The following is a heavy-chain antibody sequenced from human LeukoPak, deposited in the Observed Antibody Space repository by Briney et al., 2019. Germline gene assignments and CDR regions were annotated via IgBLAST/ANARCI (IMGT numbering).Heavy chain of an antibody. J-gene: IGHJ4*02. V-gene: IGHV3-21*01. CDR2: ISSSSSYI. CDR1: GFTFSSYS. CDR3: ARASAADCSSTSCYVGDFDY. D-gene: IGHD2-2*01. Sequence: GGSLRLSCAASGFTFSSYSMNWVRQAPGKGLEWASSISSSSSYIYYADSVKGRFTISRDNAKNSLYLQMNSLRAEDTAVYYCARASAADCSSTSCYVGDFDYWGQGTLVTVSS.